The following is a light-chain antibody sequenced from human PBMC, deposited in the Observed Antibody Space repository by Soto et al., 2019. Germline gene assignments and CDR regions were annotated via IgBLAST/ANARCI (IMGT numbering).Light chain of an antibody. V-gene: IGLV2-14*03. Sequence: QSALTQPASGSESPGQSITIFCTGTSSDIGSYNYVSWYQQHPGRAPKLMIYDVSSRPSGVSNRFSGSKSGNTASLTISGLQSEDEADYFCTSYTSSSTYVFGTGSKVTVL. CDR1: SSDIGSYNY. J-gene: IGLJ1*01. CDR3: TSYTSSSTYV. CDR2: DVS.